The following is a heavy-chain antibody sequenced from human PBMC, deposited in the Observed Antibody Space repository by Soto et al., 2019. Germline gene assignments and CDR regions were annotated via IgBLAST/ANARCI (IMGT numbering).Heavy chain of an antibody. CDR1: GFTFSSYA. J-gene: IGHJ4*02. V-gene: IGHV3-30*01. CDR2: IIYDGSIK. CDR3: AKGSFGKGISNDF. D-gene: IGHD3-3*02. Sequence: GGSLRLSCAASGFTFSSYAMHWVRQAPGKGLEWVAIIIYDGSIKYYADSVKGRFTISRDNSRNTVYLQMNSLRAEDTAVFYCAKGSFGKGISNDFWGQGTLVTVSS.